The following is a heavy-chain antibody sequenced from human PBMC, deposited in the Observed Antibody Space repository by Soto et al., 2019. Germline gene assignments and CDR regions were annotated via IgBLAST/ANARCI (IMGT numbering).Heavy chain of an antibody. J-gene: IGHJ4*02. CDR3: ARDFYPLAYYFDP. V-gene: IGHV1-18*04. Sequence: QVQLVQSEAEVKKPGASVKVSCEASGYTFNHHGVSWVRQAPGQGLEWMGWVSGSNGNTKYAQKFQVRVTMTTAKATSTAHMEQRNWISDDTAVYCCARDFYPLAYYFDPWGQGTLVAVSS. CDR1: GYTFNHHG. CDR2: VSGSNGNT.